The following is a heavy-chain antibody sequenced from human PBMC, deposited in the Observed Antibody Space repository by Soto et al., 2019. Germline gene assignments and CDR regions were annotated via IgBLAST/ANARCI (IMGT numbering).Heavy chain of an antibody. V-gene: IGHV3-9*01. CDR1: GFTFDDYA. Sequence: EVQLVESGGGLVQPGRSLRLSCAASGFTFDDYAMHWVRQAPGKGLEWVSGISWNSSSIGYADSVKGQFTISRDNAKNSLYQQMNSLRAEDTALYYCAKAFNTGFVVVVSGSGGGSYYFDYWGQGTLVTVSS. CDR3: AKAFNTGFVVVVSGSGGGSYYFDY. CDR2: ISWNSSSI. D-gene: IGHD2-15*01. J-gene: IGHJ4*02.